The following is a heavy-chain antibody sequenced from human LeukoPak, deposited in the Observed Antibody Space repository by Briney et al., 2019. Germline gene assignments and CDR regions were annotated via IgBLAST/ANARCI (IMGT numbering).Heavy chain of an antibody. J-gene: IGHJ3*02. Sequence: ASVKVSCKASGYTFTDYYIHWVRQAPGQGLEWLGWINPKSGGTNYAQKFQGRITMTRNTSISTAYMELSSLRSEDTAVYYCARSTYYYDSSGYHKVFAFDIWGQGTMVTVSS. D-gene: IGHD3-22*01. CDR3: ARSTYYYDSSGYHKVFAFDI. V-gene: IGHV1-2*02. CDR2: INPKSGGT. CDR1: GYTFTDYY.